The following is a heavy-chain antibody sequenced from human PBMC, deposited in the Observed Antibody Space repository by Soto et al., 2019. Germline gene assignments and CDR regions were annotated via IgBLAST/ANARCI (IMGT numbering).Heavy chain of an antibody. CDR3: ARGPGVLRFLEWLFAFDY. V-gene: IGHV1-46*01. D-gene: IGHD3-3*01. Sequence: ASVKVSCKASGYTFTSYYMHWVRQAPGQGLEWMGIINPSGGSTSYSQKFQGRVTMTRDTSTSTVYMELSSLRSEDTAVYYCARGPGVLRFLEWLFAFDYWGQGTLVTVSS. CDR2: INPSGGST. J-gene: IGHJ4*02. CDR1: GYTFTSYY.